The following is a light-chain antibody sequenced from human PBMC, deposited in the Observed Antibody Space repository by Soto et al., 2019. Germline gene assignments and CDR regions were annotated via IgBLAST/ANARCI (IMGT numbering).Light chain of an antibody. J-gene: IGKJ2*01. V-gene: IGKV3-15*01. Sequence: EIVMTQSPATLSVSPGERATLSCRASQTVSSNLAWYQQKPGQAPRLLIYGASTRATGISARFSGRGSGTDFTLTISILQSEDCAVYYCQQCNDWPHTFGQGTKLEIK. CDR2: GAS. CDR1: QTVSSN. CDR3: QQCNDWPHT.